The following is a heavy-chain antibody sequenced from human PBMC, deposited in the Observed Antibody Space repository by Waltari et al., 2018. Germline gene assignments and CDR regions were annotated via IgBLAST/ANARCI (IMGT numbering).Heavy chain of an antibody. J-gene: IGHJ4*02. CDR1: GHTLSELS. Sequence: QLVQSGAEVKNPGASLRVSCKVSGHTLSELSIHWVRQAPGKGLEGMGGFDADDGASFDAEKFQGRLTRTEDTSTDTAYMDLSSLTSEDTAVYYCAIGGGGSRLPRWGQGTLITVSS. CDR2: FDADDGAS. CDR3: AIGGGGSRLPR. D-gene: IGHD2-15*01. V-gene: IGHV1-24*01.